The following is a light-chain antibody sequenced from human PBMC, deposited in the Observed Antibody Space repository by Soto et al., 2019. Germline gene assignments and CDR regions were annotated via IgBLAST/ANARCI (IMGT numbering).Light chain of an antibody. V-gene: IGKV1-5*01. CDR2: DVS. J-gene: IGKJ4*01. Sequence: DIQMTQSPSTVSAYVGDSVTITCRASQSITTWLAWNQQRPGKAPKLLIYDVSSLQSGVPSRFSGSGSGTEFTLTISSLQPDDFAVYYCQQYNDWPLTFGGGTKVDI. CDR3: QQYNDWPLT. CDR1: QSITTW.